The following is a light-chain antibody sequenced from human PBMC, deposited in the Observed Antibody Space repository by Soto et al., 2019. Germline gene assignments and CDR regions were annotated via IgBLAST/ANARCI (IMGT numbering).Light chain of an antibody. CDR3: QQRSNWPPTIT. Sequence: EIVLTQSPATLSLSPGERATLSCRASQSVSSYLAWYQQKPGQAPRLLIYDASNRATGIPARFSGSGSGTGFPPPTSSLEPEDFAVYYCQQRSNWPPTITFGQGTRREI. J-gene: IGKJ5*01. V-gene: IGKV3-11*01. CDR2: DAS. CDR1: QSVSSY.